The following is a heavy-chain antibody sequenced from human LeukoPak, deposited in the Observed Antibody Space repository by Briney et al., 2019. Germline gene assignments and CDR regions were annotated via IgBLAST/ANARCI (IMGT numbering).Heavy chain of an antibody. J-gene: IGHJ4*02. D-gene: IGHD6-13*01. CDR2: VYYSGST. CDR3: ARGRAAAGNYYFDY. Sequence: SETLSLTCTISGGSISSYYRSWIRQPPGKRLEWIGYVYYSGSTNYNPSLKSRVTISVDTSKNQFSLKLSSVTAADTAVYYCARGRAAAGNYYFDYWGQGTLVTVSS. CDR1: GGSISSYY. V-gene: IGHV4-59*08.